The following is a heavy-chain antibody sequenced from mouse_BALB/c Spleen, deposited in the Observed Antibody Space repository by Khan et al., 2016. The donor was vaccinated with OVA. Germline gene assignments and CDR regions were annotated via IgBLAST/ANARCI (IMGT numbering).Heavy chain of an antibody. D-gene: IGHD3-1*01. V-gene: IGHV3-6*02. Sequence: EVKLLESGPGLVKPSQSLSLTCSVTGYSITSGYFWNWIRQFPGNKLEWMGYIRYDGNSNYNPSLKNRISIARDTSKNQFFLKLNSVTPEDTATYACARGGSSGPAWFAYWGQGTLVTVSA. CDR1: GYSITSGYF. CDR3: ARGGSSGPAWFAY. CDR2: IRYDGNS. J-gene: IGHJ3*01.